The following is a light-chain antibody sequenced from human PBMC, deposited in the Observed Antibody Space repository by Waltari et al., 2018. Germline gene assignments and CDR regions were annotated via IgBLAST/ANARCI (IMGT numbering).Light chain of an antibody. CDR3: QQYNNWPPGT. V-gene: IGKV3D-15*01. J-gene: IGKJ1*01. Sequence: ETVVTQSPGTLSVSPGERATLSCRTSPSIGSSLAWYQQTPGQSPRLLIYHASTRATGIPARFSGSGSETEFTLTISSLQSEDSAVYYCQQYNNWPPGTFGQGTRVEV. CDR1: PSIGSS. CDR2: HAS.